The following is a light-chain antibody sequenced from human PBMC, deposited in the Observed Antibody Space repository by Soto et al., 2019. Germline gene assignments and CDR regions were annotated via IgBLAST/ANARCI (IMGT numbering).Light chain of an antibody. V-gene: IGLV2-14*01. J-gene: IGLJ2*01. CDR3: CSYTSLSTVV. CDR2: AVS. CDR1: SSDVGGYNH. Sequence: QSALTQPASVSGSPGQSITISCTGTSSDVGGYNHVSWYQHSPGKAPKLILFAVSDRPSGVSHRFSGSKSGNTASLTISGLQAEDEAYYYRCSYTSLSTVVFGGGTKLTVL.